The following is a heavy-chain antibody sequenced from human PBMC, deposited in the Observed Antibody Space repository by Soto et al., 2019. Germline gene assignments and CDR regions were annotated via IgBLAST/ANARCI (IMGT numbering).Heavy chain of an antibody. D-gene: IGHD6-19*01. CDR1: GFTFSSYI. V-gene: IGHV3-48*01. Sequence: GGSLRLSCAASGFTFSSYIMHWVRQAPGKGLEWVSYISPSSSSIYYADSLQGRSTLSRDNAKNSLYLPMTSLRAQDTPAHYCARDYDGWLDAGGQGTLVSVSS. J-gene: IGHJ4*02. CDR2: ISPSSSSI. CDR3: ARDYDGWLDA.